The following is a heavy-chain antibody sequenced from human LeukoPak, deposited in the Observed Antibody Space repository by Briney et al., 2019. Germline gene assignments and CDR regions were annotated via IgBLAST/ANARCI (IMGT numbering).Heavy chain of an antibody. CDR2: IYYSGGT. Sequence: PSETLSLTCTVSSGFISNYYWSWIRQPPGKGLEWIGYIYYSGGTNYNPSLKSRVTISVDTSNNQFSLKLSSVTAADTAVYYCASDGGIDYCSGGSCFSNWGQGTLVTVSS. J-gene: IGHJ4*02. V-gene: IGHV4-59*01. D-gene: IGHD2-15*01. CDR3: ASDGGIDYCSGGSCFSN. CDR1: SGFISNYY.